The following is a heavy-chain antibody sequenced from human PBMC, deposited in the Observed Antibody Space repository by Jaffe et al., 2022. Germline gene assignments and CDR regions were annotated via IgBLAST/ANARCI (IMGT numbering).Heavy chain of an antibody. CDR3: AKGGDCSGGSCYSVYYYYYMDV. V-gene: IGHV3-30*02. CDR1: GFTFSSYG. J-gene: IGHJ6*03. Sequence: QVQLVESGGGVVQPGGSLRLSCAASGFTFSSYGMHWVRQAPGKGLEWVAFIRYDGSNKYYADSVKGRFTISRDNSKNTLYLQMNSLRAEDTAVYYCAKGGDCSGGSCYSVYYYYYMDVWGKGTTVTVSS. D-gene: IGHD2-15*01. CDR2: IRYDGSNK.